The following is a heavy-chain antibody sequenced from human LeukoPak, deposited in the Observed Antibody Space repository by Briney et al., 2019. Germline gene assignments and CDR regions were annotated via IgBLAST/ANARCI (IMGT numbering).Heavy chain of an antibody. Sequence: GGSLRLSCAASGFTFSTYAMHWVRQAPGKGLEWVAVIWYDRTNKYYADSVKGRFTISRDNSKNTLYLQMSSLRAEDTAVYYCARDRLTTVTTFHFDYWGQGTLVNISS. D-gene: IGHD4-17*01. CDR2: IWYDRTNK. CDR3: ARDRLTTVTTFHFDY. CDR1: GFTFSTYA. V-gene: IGHV3-33*01. J-gene: IGHJ4*02.